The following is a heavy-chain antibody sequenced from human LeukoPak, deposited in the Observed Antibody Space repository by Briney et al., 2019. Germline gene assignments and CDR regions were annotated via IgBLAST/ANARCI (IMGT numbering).Heavy chain of an antibody. Sequence: VASVKVSCKASGYTFTGYYMHWVRQAPGQGLEWMGWINPNSGGTNYAQKFQVRVTMTRDTSISTAYMELSRLRSDDTAVYYCARGLYYYGSGSYYNDYWGQGTLVTVSS. CDR3: ARGLYYYGSGSYYNDY. J-gene: IGHJ4*02. V-gene: IGHV1-2*02. CDR2: INPNSGGT. CDR1: GYTFTGYY. D-gene: IGHD3-10*01.